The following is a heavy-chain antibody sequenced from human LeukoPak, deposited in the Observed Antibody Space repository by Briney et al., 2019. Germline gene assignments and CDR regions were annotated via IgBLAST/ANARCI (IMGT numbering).Heavy chain of an antibody. CDR1: GFTFGDYT. V-gene: IGHV3-48*03. CDR2: ISSSGSSI. Sequence: PGGSLRLSCTASGFTFGDYTVSWVRQAPGKGLEWVSYISSSGSSIYYADSVKGRFTISRDNAKKSLYLQMNSLRAEDTAVYYCARRTVVTEFDYWGQGTLVTVSS. J-gene: IGHJ4*02. D-gene: IGHD4-23*01. CDR3: ARRTVVTEFDY.